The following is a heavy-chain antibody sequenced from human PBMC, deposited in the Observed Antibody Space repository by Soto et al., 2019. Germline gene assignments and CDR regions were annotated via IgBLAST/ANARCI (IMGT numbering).Heavy chain of an antibody. CDR1: GGSISSGGYY. CDR2: IYYSGST. D-gene: IGHD6-13*01. CDR3: ARVIGRSSRQNLFDY. J-gene: IGHJ4*02. Sequence: QVQLQESGPGLVKPSQTLSLTCTVSGGSISSGGYYWSWIRQHPGKGLEWIGYIYYSGSTYYNPSLKSRVTIAVDPSKNQFSLKLSAVTAADTAVYYCARVIGRSSRQNLFDYWGQGTLVTVSS. V-gene: IGHV4-31*03.